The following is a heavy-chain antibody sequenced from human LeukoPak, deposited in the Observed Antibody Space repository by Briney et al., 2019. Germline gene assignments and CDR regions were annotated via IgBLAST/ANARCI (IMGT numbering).Heavy chain of an antibody. CDR3: ARTLRPIAAAVFPASLDAFDI. Sequence: GASVKVSCKASGYTFTSYGISWVRQAPGQGLEWMGWISAYNGNTNYAQKLQGRVTMTTDTSTSTAYLELRSLRSDDTAVYYCARTLRPIAAAVFPASLDAFDIWGQGTMVTVSS. CDR2: ISAYNGNT. J-gene: IGHJ3*02. V-gene: IGHV1-18*01. D-gene: IGHD6-13*01. CDR1: GYTFTSYG.